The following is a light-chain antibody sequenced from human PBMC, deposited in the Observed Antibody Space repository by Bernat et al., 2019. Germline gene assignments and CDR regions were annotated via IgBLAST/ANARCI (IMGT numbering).Light chain of an antibody. V-gene: IGKV3-20*01. J-gene: IGKJ4*01. CDR1: QSVSSNY. Sequence: IVLTQSPGTLSLSPGERATLSCRASQSVSSNYLAWYQQKPGQAPRLLIYGASRRASGIPDRFSASGSGTDFTLTITRLEPEDFAVYYCQQYGSSPPLAFGGGTKVEVE. CDR3: QQYGSSPPLA. CDR2: GAS.